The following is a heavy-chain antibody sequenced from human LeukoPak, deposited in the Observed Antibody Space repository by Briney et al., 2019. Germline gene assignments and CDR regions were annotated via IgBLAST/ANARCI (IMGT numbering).Heavy chain of an antibody. CDR3: AKGRVTTVTTGIDY. V-gene: IGHV3-33*06. CDR1: GFTFSSYG. CDR2: IWYDGSNK. Sequence: SGGSPRLSCAASGFTFSSYGMHWVRQAPGKGLEWVAVIWYDGSNKYYADSVKGRFTISRDNSKNTLYLQMNSLRAEDTAVYYCAKGRVTTVTTGIDYWGQGTLVTVSS. D-gene: IGHD4-11*01. J-gene: IGHJ4*02.